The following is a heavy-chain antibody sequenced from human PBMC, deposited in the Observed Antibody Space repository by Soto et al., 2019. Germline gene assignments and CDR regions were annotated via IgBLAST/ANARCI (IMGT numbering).Heavy chain of an antibody. D-gene: IGHD2-15*01. CDR2: IRNDGSDK. Sequence: PGGSXRLSCSSSVFIFIPYCIHWVRHAPGKGLEWVALIRNDGSDKYYAESVTGRFTISRDNSKNTVYLQMNSLRAEDTALYFCERDHRMDQFDIWGQGTMVTVSS. CDR3: ERDHRMDQFDI. CDR1: VFIFIPYC. V-gene: IGHV3-33*01. J-gene: IGHJ3*02.